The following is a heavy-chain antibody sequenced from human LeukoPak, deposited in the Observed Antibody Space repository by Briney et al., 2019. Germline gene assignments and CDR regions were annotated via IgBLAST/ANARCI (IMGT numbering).Heavy chain of an antibody. CDR3: ARDSPGIVGATNY. CDR1: GFNFSSYS. J-gene: IGHJ4*02. Sequence: GGSLRLPCAASGFNFSSYSMNWVRQAPGKGREWVSSISSSSSYIYYAHSVKGRFTISRDNAKNSLYLQMRSLRAEDTAVYYCARDSPGIVGATNYWGQGTLVTVSS. CDR2: ISSSSSYI. D-gene: IGHD1-26*01. V-gene: IGHV3-21*01.